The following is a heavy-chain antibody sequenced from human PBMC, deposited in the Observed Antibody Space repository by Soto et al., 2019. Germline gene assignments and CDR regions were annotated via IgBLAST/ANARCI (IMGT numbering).Heavy chain of an antibody. J-gene: IGHJ6*02. D-gene: IGHD6-6*01. CDR3: AKDAARPRYYGMDV. Sequence: LRLSCAASGFTFSSYAMSWVRQAPGKGLEWVSAISGSGGSTYYADSVKGRFTISRDNSKNTLYLQMNSLRAEDTAVYYCAKDAARPRYYGMDVWGQGTTVTVSS. CDR1: GFTFSSYA. V-gene: IGHV3-23*01. CDR2: ISGSGGST.